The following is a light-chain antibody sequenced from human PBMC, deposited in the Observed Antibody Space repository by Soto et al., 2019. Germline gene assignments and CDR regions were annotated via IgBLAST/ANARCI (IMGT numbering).Light chain of an antibody. CDR1: QSVSSSY. V-gene: IGKV3-20*01. Sequence: EIVLTQSPGTLSLSPGERATLSCRASQSVSSSYLAWYRQKPGQAPRLLIYGASTRATGIPDRFSGSGSGTDFTLTISGLEPEDFALYYCQQYGSSPRTFGQGTKVDIK. CDR3: QQYGSSPRT. CDR2: GAS. J-gene: IGKJ1*01.